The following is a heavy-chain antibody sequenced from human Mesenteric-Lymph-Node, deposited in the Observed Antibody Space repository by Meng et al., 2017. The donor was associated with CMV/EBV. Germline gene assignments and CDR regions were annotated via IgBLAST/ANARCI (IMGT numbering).Heavy chain of an antibody. CDR1: GFTFSNAW. CDR3: ARAQPLLFDY. Sequence: GESLKISCAASGFTFSNAWMSWVRQAPGKGLEWVAVISYDGTNEYYADSVKGRFTISRDNSKNTLYLQMNSLRAEDTAVYFCARAQPLLFDYWGQGTLVTVSS. CDR2: ISYDGTNE. J-gene: IGHJ4*02. V-gene: IGHV3-30*03. D-gene: IGHD2-21*02.